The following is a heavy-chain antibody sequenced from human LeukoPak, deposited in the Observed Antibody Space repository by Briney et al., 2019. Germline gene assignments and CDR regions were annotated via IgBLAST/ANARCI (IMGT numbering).Heavy chain of an antibody. CDR1: GFTFSSYA. J-gene: IGHJ4*02. CDR3: AKTARLANPNYGDYFDY. V-gene: IGHV3-23*01. Sequence: GGSLRLSCAASGFTFSSYAMSWVRQAPGKGLEWVSVITGSGGTTHYADTVKGRFIISRDNSKNTLYLQMNSLRVDDTAAYYCAKTARLANPNYGDYFDYWGQGTLVTVSS. D-gene: IGHD5-24*01. CDR2: ITGSGGTT.